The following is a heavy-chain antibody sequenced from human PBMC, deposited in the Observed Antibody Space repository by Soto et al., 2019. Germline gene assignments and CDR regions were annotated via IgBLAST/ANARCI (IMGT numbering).Heavy chain of an antibody. Sequence: ELQLVESGGGLVQTGGSLRLSCTGSGFTLNIFWMSWVRQAPGKGLEWVANIKQDGNEKYYVQSVMGRFTVSRDNAKNSLFLQMNTLRAEDTAVYYCARSSSGYFDSWGQGTLVTVSS. V-gene: IGHV3-7*05. CDR2: IKQDGNEK. J-gene: IGHJ4*02. CDR3: ARSSSGYFDS. D-gene: IGHD3-22*01. CDR1: GFTLNIFW.